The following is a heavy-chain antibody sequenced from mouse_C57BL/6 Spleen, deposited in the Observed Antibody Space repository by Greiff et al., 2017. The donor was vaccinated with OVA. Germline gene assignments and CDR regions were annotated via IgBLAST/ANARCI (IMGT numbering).Heavy chain of an antibody. D-gene: IGHD2-3*01. J-gene: IGHJ3*01. V-gene: IGHV1-64*01. CDR3: ARAEWLLPGAWFAY. CDR1: GYTFTSYW. CDR2: IHPNSGST. Sequence: VQLQQPGAELVKPGASVKLSCKASGYTFTSYWMHWVKQRPGQGLEWIGMIHPNSGSTNYNEKFKSKATLTVDKSSSTAYMQLSSLTSEDSAVYYCARAEWLLPGAWFAYWGQGTLVTVSA.